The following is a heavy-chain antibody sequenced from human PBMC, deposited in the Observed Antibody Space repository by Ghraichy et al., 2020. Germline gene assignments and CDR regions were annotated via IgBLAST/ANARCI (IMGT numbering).Heavy chain of an antibody. D-gene: IGHD5/OR15-5a*01. Sequence: LNISCATSGFTFTTYSMTWVRQAPGKGLEWVSSIGSNSGYIYYADSVKGRFTISRDNAKNSLFLQMNSLRAEDTAVYYCARSVSLHYYYFGLDVWGQGTTVTVSS. J-gene: IGHJ6*02. V-gene: IGHV3-21*01. CDR1: GFTFTTYS. CDR3: ARSVSLHYYYFGLDV. CDR2: IGSNSGYI.